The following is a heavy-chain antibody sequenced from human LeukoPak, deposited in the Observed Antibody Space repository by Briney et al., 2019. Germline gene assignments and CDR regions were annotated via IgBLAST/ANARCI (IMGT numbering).Heavy chain of an antibody. D-gene: IGHD2/OR15-2a*01. CDR2: ISYDGSNK. J-gene: IGHJ4*02. CDR3: ASLLNDYGDY. Sequence: PGRSLRPSCAASGFTFSSYAMHWVRQAPGKGLEWVAVISYDGSNKYYADSVKGRFTISRDNSKNTLYLQMNSLRAEDTAVYYCASLLNDYGDYWGQGSLVTVS. CDR1: GFTFSSYA. V-gene: IGHV3-30-3*01.